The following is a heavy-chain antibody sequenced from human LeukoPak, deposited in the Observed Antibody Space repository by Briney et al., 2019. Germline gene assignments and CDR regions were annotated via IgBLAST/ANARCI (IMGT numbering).Heavy chain of an antibody. CDR1: GFSFSSFG. J-gene: IGHJ1*01. V-gene: IGHV3-30*18. D-gene: IGHD3-22*01. Sequence: GGSLRLSCAASGFSFSSFGMHWVRQAPGKGLEWVAFISYGGSNKYYTDSVKGRFTISRGNSENTLYLQMNSLRAEDTAVYYCAKHPTDYYDTSGSQYFQRWGQGTLVSVSS. CDR2: ISYGGSNK. CDR3: AKHPTDYYDTSGSQYFQR.